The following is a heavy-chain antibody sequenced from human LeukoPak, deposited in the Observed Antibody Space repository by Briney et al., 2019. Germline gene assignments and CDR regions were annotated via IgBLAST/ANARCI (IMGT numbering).Heavy chain of an antibody. CDR1: GDSISSSSYY. V-gene: IGHV4-39*01. CDR2: IYYRGST. CDR3: ARRRYYDSTGYLD. J-gene: IGHJ1*01. Sequence: SETLSLTCTISGDSISSSSYYWGWIRQPPGKGLEWIGDIYYRGSTYYDPSLKSRVSISIDTSNNQFSLTLNSVTAADTALYFCARRRYYDSTGYLDWGQGTLVTVSS. D-gene: IGHD3-22*01.